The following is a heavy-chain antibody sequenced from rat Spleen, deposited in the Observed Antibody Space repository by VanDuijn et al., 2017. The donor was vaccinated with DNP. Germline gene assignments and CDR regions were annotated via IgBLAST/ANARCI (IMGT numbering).Heavy chain of an antibody. J-gene: IGHJ2*01. Sequence: QVQLKESGPGLVQPSQTLSLTCTVAGFSLTSYNVHWVRQPSGKGLEWMGVVWIGGGTHYSSIFKSRLSSTRDTPKSQVFLKVNSLQTEDTATYYCARDGQWDYLDYWGQGVMVTVSS. CDR2: VWIGGGT. CDR1: GFSLTSYN. V-gene: IGHV2-41*01. CDR3: ARDGQWDYLDY. D-gene: IGHD1-1*01.